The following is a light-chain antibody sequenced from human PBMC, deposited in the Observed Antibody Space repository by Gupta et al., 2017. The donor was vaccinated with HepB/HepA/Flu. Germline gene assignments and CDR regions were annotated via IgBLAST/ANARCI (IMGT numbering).Light chain of an antibody. CDR2: DVN. CDR1: SSDVGIYNY. V-gene: IGLV2-11*03. J-gene: IGLJ3*02. Sequence: SGSPGQSVTFSCTGTSSDVGIYNYVSWYQQHPGIAPKLMIYDVNKRPSGVPDRFSGSKSGNTASLTISGLQAEDEADYYCCSYAGSHTFVVFGGGTKLTVL. CDR3: CSYAGSHTFVV.